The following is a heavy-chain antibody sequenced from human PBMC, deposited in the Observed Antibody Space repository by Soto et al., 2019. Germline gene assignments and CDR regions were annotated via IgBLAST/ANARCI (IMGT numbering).Heavy chain of an antibody. D-gene: IGHD2-2*01. CDR3: ARTLMGVLVPAAMKAFDI. CDR1: GGTSSSYT. Sequence: ASLKVSCKASGGTSSSYTISWVRQAPGQGLEWMGRIIPILGIANYAQKFQGRVTITADKSTSTAYMELSSLRSEDTAVYYCARTLMGVLVPAAMKAFDIWGQGTMVTVSS. J-gene: IGHJ3*02. V-gene: IGHV1-69*02. CDR2: IIPILGIA.